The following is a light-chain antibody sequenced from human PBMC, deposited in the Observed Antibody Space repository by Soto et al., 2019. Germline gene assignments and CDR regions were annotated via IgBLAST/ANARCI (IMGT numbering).Light chain of an antibody. CDR1: QSVLYSSNNKNY. J-gene: IGKJ1*01. V-gene: IGKV4-1*01. CDR2: WAS. Sequence: DIVMTQSPDSLAVSLGERATINCKSSQSVLYSSNNKNYLAWYQQKPGQPPKLLIYWASTRESRVPDRFSGSGSGTDFTLTIIRLQAEDVAVYYCQQYYSTPPTFGQGTKVEIK. CDR3: QQYYSTPPT.